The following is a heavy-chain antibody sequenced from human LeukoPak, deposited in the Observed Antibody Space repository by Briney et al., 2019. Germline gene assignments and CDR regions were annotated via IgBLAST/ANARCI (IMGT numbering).Heavy chain of an antibody. CDR3: ARHGYYYDSSGYYYV. D-gene: IGHD3-22*01. V-gene: IGHV4-38-2*02. Sequence: SETLSLTCTVSDYSISSGYGYYWGWIRQPPGKGLEWIGNIYHSGITYYNHFNSSLKSRVTISIDTSKNQFSLKLSSVTAADTAVYYCARHGYYYDSSGYYYVWGQGTLVTVSS. CDR1: DYSISSGYGYY. J-gene: IGHJ4*02. CDR2: IYHSGIT.